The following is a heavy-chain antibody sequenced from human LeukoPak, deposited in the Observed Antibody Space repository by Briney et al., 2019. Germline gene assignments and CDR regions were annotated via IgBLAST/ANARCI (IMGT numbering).Heavy chain of an antibody. CDR1: GGSFSDYY. CDR2: INHSGST. J-gene: IGHJ4*02. V-gene: IGHV4-34*01. CDR3: ARFGHGGNSGDY. D-gene: IGHD4-23*01. Sequence: SETLSLTCGVYGGSFSDYYWSWIRQPPGKGLEWIGEINHSGSTNYSPSLKSRVTISVDTSKNQFSLKLSSVTAADTAVYYCARFGHGGNSGDYWGQGTLVTVSS.